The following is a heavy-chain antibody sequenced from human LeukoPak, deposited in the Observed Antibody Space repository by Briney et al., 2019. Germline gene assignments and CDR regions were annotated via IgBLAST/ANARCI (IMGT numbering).Heavy chain of an antibody. J-gene: IGHJ4*02. D-gene: IGHD1-26*01. Sequence: GASVKLSCTATGYNFSGHYIRWVWQAPGQGLEWMGWIKPSNGDTKYAQNLQGRVTMTRDTSISTAYMELSSLRSDDTAVYYCASPPLSSAMYYAHWGQGTLVTVSS. CDR1: GYNFSGHY. CDR2: IKPSNGDT. CDR3: ASPPLSSAMYYAH. V-gene: IGHV1-2*02.